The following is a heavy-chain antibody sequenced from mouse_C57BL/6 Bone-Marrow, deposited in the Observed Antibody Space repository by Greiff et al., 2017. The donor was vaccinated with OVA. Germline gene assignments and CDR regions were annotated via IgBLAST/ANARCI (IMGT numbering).Heavy chain of an antibody. J-gene: IGHJ1*03. Sequence: VQLKESGPELVKPGASVKIPCKASGYTFTDYNMDWVKQSHGKSLEWIGDINPNNGGTIYNQKFKGKATLTVDKSSSTAYMELRSLTSEDTAVYYCARKDYYFDVWGTGTTVTVSS. CDR3: ARKDYYFDV. CDR2: INPNNGGT. V-gene: IGHV1-18*01. CDR1: GYTFTDYN. D-gene: IGHD2-13*01.